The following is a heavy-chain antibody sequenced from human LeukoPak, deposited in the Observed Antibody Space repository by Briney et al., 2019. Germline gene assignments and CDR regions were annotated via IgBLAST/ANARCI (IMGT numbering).Heavy chain of an antibody. CDR2: IYYSGST. Sequence: SETLSLTCTVSGGSISSGGYYWSWIRQHPGKGLEWIGYIYYSGSTYYNPSLKSRVTVSVDTSKNQFSLKLSSVTAADTAVYYCAVAYYDILTGSSPGWFDPWGQGTLVTVSS. CDR1: GGSISSGGYY. D-gene: IGHD3-9*01. V-gene: IGHV4-31*03. J-gene: IGHJ5*02. CDR3: AVAYYDILTGSSPGWFDP.